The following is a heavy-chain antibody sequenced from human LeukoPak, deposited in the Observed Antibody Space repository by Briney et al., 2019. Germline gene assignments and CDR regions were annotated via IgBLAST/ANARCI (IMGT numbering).Heavy chain of an antibody. Sequence: GRSLRLSCAASGFTFSSYGMHWVRQAPGKGLEWVAAKRYDGSNKYYADSVKGRFTISRDNSKNTMHLQMNSLRAEDTAIYDCGRDNAGGPGRDSYGSDYWGQGTLVTVSS. D-gene: IGHD5-18*01. J-gene: IGHJ4*02. CDR2: KRYDGSNK. CDR1: GFTFSSYG. CDR3: GRDNAGGPGRDSYGSDY. V-gene: IGHV3-33*01.